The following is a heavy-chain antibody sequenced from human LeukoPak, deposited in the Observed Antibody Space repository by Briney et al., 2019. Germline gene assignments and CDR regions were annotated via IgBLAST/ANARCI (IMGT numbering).Heavy chain of an antibody. CDR1: GFTFSSYS. V-gene: IGHV3-21*01. CDR2: ISSSSSYI. D-gene: IGHD3-16*02. J-gene: IGHJ4*02. CDR3: ARGTGGYVWGSYRYMDY. Sequence: GGSLRLSCAASGFTFSSYSMNWVRQAPGKGLEWVSSISSSSSYIYYEDSVKGRFTISRDNAKNSLYLQMNSLRAEDTAVYYCARGTGGYVWGSYRYMDYWGQGTLVTVSS.